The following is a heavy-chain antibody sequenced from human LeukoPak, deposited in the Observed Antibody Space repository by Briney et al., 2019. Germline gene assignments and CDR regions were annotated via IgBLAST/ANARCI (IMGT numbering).Heavy chain of an antibody. CDR3: AREGRLLGAFDV. CDR2: IKPDGSHV. Sequence: GGSLRLSCAASGFTFSTYWMNWVRQAPGKGLEWVADIKPDGSHVSYVDSVKGRFSISRDNAQNSLYLQVSSLRAEDTAIYYCAREGRLLGAFDVWGQGTMVTVSS. CDR1: GFTFSTYW. D-gene: IGHD2-15*01. J-gene: IGHJ3*01. V-gene: IGHV3-7*01.